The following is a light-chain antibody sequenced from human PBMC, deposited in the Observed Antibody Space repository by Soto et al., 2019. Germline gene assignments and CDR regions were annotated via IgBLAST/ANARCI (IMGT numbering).Light chain of an antibody. V-gene: IGLV2-14*01. J-gene: IGLJ2*01. CDR2: DVS. CDR3: SSYASSSSLV. CDR1: SSDVGGYDY. Sequence: QSALTQPASVSGSPGQSITISCTGTSSDVGGYDYVSWYQQHPGKVPKLMIYDVSSRLSGVSNRFSGSQSGNTASLTISVLQTVEVAVYYCSSYASSSSLVFGGGMKVPV.